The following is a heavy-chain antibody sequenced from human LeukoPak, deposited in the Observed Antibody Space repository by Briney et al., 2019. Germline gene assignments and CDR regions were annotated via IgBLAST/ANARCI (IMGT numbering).Heavy chain of an antibody. D-gene: IGHD3-22*01. Sequence: GGSLRLSCAASGFTFSSYWMHWVRQAPGKGLVWVSRINSDGSSTSYADSVKGRFTISRDNAKNTLYLQMNSLRAEDTAVYYCAKGRAGNYYYDSSDYWGQGTLVTVSS. V-gene: IGHV3-74*01. CDR3: AKGRAGNYYYDSSDY. J-gene: IGHJ4*02. CDR2: INSDGSST. CDR1: GFTFSSYW.